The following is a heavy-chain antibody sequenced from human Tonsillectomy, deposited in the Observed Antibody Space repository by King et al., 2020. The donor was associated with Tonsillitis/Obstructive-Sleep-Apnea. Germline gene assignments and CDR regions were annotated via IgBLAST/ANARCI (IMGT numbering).Heavy chain of an antibody. V-gene: IGHV1-18*01. CDR1: GYTFTNYG. CDR3: ARDFPVFGVAYLFRGFDF. CDR2: ISGYNGNT. J-gene: IGHJ4*02. Sequence: VQLVESGAEVKKPGASVKVSCKASGYTFTNYGISWVRQAPGQGLEWMGWISGYNGNTNYAQKLQGRVAMTTDTSTSTAYMELRSLRSDDTAVYYCARDFPVFGVAYLFRGFDFWGQGTLVTVSS. D-gene: IGHD3-3*01.